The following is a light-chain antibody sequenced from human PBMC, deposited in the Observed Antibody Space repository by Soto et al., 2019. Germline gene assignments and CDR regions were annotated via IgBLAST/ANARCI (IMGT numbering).Light chain of an antibody. CDR1: QSVLYSSNNKNY. Sequence: DIVMTQSPDSLTVSLGERATITCKSSQSVLYSSNNKNYIAWYQQKPGQPPKLLIYWASSREPGVPDRFSGSGSGTDFTLSISSLQAEDFAVYYCQQYGSSPPFTFGGGTKVEIK. CDR3: QQYGSSPPFT. CDR2: WAS. J-gene: IGKJ4*01. V-gene: IGKV4-1*01.